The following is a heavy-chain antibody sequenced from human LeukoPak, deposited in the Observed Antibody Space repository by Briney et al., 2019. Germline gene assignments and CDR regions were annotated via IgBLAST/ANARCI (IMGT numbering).Heavy chain of an antibody. CDR3: AKENKGAFDI. D-gene: IGHD1/OR15-1a*01. CDR1: GFTFSSYA. V-gene: IGHV3-30*04. J-gene: IGHJ3*02. CDR2: ISYDGSNK. Sequence: PGGSLRLSCAASGFTFSSYAMHRVRQAPGKGLEWVAVISYDGSNKYYADSVKGRFTISRDNSKNTLYLQMNSLRAEDTAVYYCAKENKGAFDIWGQGTMVTVSS.